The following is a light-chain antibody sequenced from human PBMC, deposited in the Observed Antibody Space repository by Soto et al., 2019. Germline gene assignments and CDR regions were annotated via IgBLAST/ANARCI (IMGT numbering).Light chain of an antibody. CDR2: VAS. J-gene: IGKJ4*01. Sequence: EIVMTPSPATLSVCQGERATLSCRASQSVSSNLAWYQQKPGQTPKLLIYVASTRATGIPARFSGSGSGTEFTLTISSLQSEDFAVYYCQQYNVWPLTFGGGTKVEFK. CDR1: QSVSSN. V-gene: IGKV3-15*01. CDR3: QQYNVWPLT.